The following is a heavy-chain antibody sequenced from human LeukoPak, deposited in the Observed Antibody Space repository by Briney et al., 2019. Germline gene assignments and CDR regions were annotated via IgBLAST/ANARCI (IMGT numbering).Heavy chain of an antibody. D-gene: IGHD5-12*01. V-gene: IGHV4-34*01. J-gene: IGHJ4*02. CDR1: GGSFSGFY. CDR3: ARGLRKWLRDPFDY. CDR2: INHSGST. Sequence: PSETLSLTCAVYGGSFSGFYWNWIRQPPGKGLEWIGEINHSGSTKYNPSLKSRVTISVDTSKNQFSLKLNSVTAADTAVYYCARGLRKWLRDPFDYWGQGTLVTVSS.